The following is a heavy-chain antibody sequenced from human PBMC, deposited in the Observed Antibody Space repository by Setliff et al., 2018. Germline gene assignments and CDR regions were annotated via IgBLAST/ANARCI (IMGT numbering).Heavy chain of an antibody. CDR1: SYTFSSYG. CDR2: ISAYNGDT. CDR3: ARDRRNIVVAVVNAAFDI. V-gene: IGHV1-18*01. Sequence: ASVKVSCKASSYTFSSYGISWARQAPGQGLEWMGWISAYNGDTNYAQNLQGRVTMTTDTSTSTAYMELRSLRSDDTAVYYCARDRRNIVVAVVNAAFDIWGQGTMVT. J-gene: IGHJ3*02. D-gene: IGHD2-15*01.